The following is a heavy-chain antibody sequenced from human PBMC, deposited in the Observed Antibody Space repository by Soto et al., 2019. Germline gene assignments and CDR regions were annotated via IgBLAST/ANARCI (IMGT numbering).Heavy chain of an antibody. CDR1: GYTFTNYY. V-gene: IGHV1-2*04. J-gene: IGHJ4*02. Sequence: ASVKVSCKTSGYTFTNYYIHWVRQAPGQGLEWMGWINPNSGGTNYAQKFQDWVTMTRDTSISTAYMELNRLRSDDTAVYYCARPRGYYPHSFDDWGQGSLVTVSS. CDR2: INPNSGGT. D-gene: IGHD3-22*01. CDR3: ARPRGYYPHSFDD.